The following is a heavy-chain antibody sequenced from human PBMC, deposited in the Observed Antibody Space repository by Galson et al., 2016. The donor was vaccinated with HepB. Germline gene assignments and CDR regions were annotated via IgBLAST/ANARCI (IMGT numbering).Heavy chain of an antibody. V-gene: IGHV1-3*01. CDR3: VRDPVRGWAPFDY. CDR1: GYTFSNHG. J-gene: IGHJ4*02. CDR2: VNPGNGDT. Sequence: SVKVSCKASGYTFSNHGVNWVRQAPGQRLEWMGWVNPGNGDTRYSQNFQGRATITSDTSATTDYMELNRLTSEDTAVYYCVRDPVRGWAPFDYWGQGTLVTVSS. D-gene: IGHD6-19*01.